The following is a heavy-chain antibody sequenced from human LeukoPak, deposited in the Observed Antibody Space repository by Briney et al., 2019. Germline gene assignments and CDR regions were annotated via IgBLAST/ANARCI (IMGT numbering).Heavy chain of an antibody. V-gene: IGHV1-3*01. CDR2: INAGNGNT. CDR1: GYTFTSYA. D-gene: IGHD2-2*01. CDR3: ARSAGGVIGVVTPALSGTRPPYFYYYMDV. Sequence: ASVKVSCKASGYTFTSYAMHWVCQAPGQRLEWMGWINAGNGNTKYSQKFQGRVTITRDTSASTAYMELSSLRSEDTAVYYCARSAGGVIGVVTPALSGTRPPYFYYYMDVWGRGTTVTVSS. J-gene: IGHJ6*03.